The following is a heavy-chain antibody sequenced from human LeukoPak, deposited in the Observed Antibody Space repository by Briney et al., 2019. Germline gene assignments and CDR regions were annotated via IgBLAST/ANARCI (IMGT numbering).Heavy chain of an antibody. D-gene: IGHD3-10*01. Sequence: SQTLSLTCTVSGGSISIYYWNWIRQPAGKGLESIGRIFTSGITNYNPSLKSRVTMSVDTSKNQFSLNLSSVTAADTAVYYCARESSGTYYNPLGYMDVWGRGTTVTVSS. CDR3: ARESSGTYYNPLGYMDV. CDR1: GGSISIYY. J-gene: IGHJ6*03. V-gene: IGHV4-4*07. CDR2: IFTSGIT.